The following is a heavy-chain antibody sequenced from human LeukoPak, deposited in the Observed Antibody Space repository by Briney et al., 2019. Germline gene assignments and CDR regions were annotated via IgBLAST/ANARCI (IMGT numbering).Heavy chain of an antibody. J-gene: IGHJ5*02. CDR2: IYYSGST. D-gene: IGHD6-13*01. CDR3: AQYSSTKGGWFDP. Sequence: SQTLSLTCTVSGGSISSGDYYWSWIRQPPGKGLEWIVYIYYSGSTYYNPSLKSRVTISVDTSKNQFSLKLSSVTAADTAVYYCAQYSSTKGGWFDPWGQGTLVTVSS. V-gene: IGHV4-30-4*01. CDR1: GGSISSGDYY.